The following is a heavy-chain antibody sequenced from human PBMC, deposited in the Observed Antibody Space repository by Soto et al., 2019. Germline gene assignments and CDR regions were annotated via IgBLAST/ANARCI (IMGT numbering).Heavy chain of an antibody. CDR3: AKDIPIAVAAPYYYYGMDV. CDR2: ISWNSGSI. V-gene: IGHV3-9*01. CDR1: GFTFSSYA. J-gene: IGHJ6*02. D-gene: IGHD6-19*01. Sequence: GGSLRLSCAASGFTFSSYAMHWVRQAPGKGLEWVSGISWNSGSIGYADSVKGRFTISRDNAKNSLYLQMNSLRAEDTALYYCAKDIPIAVAAPYYYYGMDVWGQGTTVTVSS.